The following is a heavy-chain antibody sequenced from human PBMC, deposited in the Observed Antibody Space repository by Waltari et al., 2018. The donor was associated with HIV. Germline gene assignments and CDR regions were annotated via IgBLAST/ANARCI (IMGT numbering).Heavy chain of an antibody. J-gene: IGHJ4*02. CDR2: MKEDGSEK. V-gene: IGHV3-7*01. CDR1: GFSFSTSW. CDR3: ATGFVPGY. D-gene: IGHD3-10*01. Sequence: EVQLVESGGGLVQPAESLRLSCTASGFSFSTSWMSWVRQSPGKGLEWVANMKEDGSEKRYADSVKGRFIISRDNAMNSLYLQMNNLRAEDTAVYYCATGFVPGYWGQGTLVTVSS.